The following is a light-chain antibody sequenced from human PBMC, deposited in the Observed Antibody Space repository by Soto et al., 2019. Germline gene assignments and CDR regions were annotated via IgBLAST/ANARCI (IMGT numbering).Light chain of an antibody. V-gene: IGKV1-5*01. CDR3: QQYISYPYT. CDR1: QTTNTW. J-gene: IGKJ2*01. Sequence: DIQMTQFPSTLSASVGDRVTITCRASQTTNTWLAWYQQKPGTAPKLLIYDASSLEGGVPSRFSASGSGTEFTLTISSLQPDDLATYYYQQYISYPYTVGQGTKVEIK. CDR2: DAS.